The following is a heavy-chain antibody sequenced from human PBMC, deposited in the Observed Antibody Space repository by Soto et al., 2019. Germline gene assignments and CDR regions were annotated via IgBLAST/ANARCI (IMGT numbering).Heavy chain of an antibody. CDR3: ARDMFLYYDILTGYHNYNWFDP. V-gene: IGHV6-1*01. CDR1: GDSVASNSSA. Sequence: SQTLSLTCAISGDSVASNSSAWNWIRQSPSRGLEWLGRTYYRSKWYNDYAVSVKSRITINPDTSKNQFSLQLNSVTPEDTAVYYCARDMFLYYDILTGYHNYNWFDPWGQGTLVTVS. J-gene: IGHJ5*02. CDR2: TYYRSKWYN. D-gene: IGHD3-9*01.